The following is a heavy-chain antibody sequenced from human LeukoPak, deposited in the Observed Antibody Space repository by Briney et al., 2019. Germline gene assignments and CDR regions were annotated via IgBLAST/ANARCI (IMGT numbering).Heavy chain of an antibody. V-gene: IGHV3-21*01. Sequence: PGGSLRLSCAVSGFTFSSYSMSWVRQAPGKGLEWVSSISSSGTYKYYADSVKGRFTISRDNAKNSLYLQMNSLRAEGTAVYYCAKGKDSVAGATNAYWGQGTLVTVSS. D-gene: IGHD6-19*01. J-gene: IGHJ4*02. CDR3: AKGKDSVAGATNAY. CDR1: GFTFSSYS. CDR2: ISSSGTYK.